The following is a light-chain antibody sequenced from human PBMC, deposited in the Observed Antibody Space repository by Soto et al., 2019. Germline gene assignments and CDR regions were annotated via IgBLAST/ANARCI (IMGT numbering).Light chain of an antibody. Sequence: DIRMTQSPSSLSASVGDRVTITCRASQSISSYLNWFQQKPGKAPKLLIYAASNLQSGVPSRFSGSGSATDFTLTINSLQPEDFATYYCQQSYSTPLTFGGGTKVDIK. CDR1: QSISSY. J-gene: IGKJ4*01. CDR2: AAS. CDR3: QQSYSTPLT. V-gene: IGKV1-39*01.